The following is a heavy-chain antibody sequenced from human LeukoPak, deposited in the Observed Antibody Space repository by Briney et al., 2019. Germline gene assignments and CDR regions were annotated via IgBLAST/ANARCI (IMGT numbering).Heavy chain of an antibody. J-gene: IGHJ6*03. Sequence: SETLSLTCTVSGGSISSYYWSWIRQPPGKGLEWIGYIYYSGSTNYNPSLKSRVTISVDTSKNQFSLKLSSVTAADTAVYYCARMDIVATNHMDVWGKGTTVTISS. V-gene: IGHV4-59*01. D-gene: IGHD5-12*01. CDR1: GGSISSYY. CDR3: ARMDIVATNHMDV. CDR2: IYYSGST.